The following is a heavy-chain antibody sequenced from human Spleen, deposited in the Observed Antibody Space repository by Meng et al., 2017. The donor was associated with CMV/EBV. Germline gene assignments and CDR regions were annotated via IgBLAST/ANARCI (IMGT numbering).Heavy chain of an antibody. CDR1: GFTLSSYW. D-gene: IGHD4-23*01. CDR2: IKPDGGAK. Sequence: GESLKISCAASGFTLSSYWMSWVRQPPGKRLEWVANIKPDGGAKYYVDSVRGRFTISRDNAKNLLYLQMDSLRAEDTAVFYCARVGTPGGYYFDYWGQGMLVTVSS. CDR3: ARVGTPGGYYFDY. J-gene: IGHJ4*02. V-gene: IGHV3-7*01.